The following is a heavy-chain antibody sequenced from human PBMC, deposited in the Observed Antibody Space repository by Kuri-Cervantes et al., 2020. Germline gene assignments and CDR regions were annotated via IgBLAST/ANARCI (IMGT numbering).Heavy chain of an antibody. V-gene: IGHV3-48*04. D-gene: IGHD3-10*01. CDR2: ISSSGSTI. CDR1: GFTFSSYG. J-gene: IGHJ5*02. CDR3: ARERRITMVRGVHDWFDP. Sequence: GGSLRLSCAASGFTFSSYGMHWVRQAPGKGLEWVSYISSSGSTIYYADSVKGRFTISRDNAKNSLYLQMNSLRAEDTAVYYCARERRITMVRGVHDWFDPWGQGTLVTVSS.